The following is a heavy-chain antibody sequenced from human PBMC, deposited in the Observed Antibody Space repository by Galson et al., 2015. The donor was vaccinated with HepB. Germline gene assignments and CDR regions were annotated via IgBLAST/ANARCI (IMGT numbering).Heavy chain of an antibody. Sequence: SVKVSCKVSEYTLIELSMHWVRQAPGKGLEWMGGFDPDNGEIIYAQKFQGRISITEDTSTDTAYVELSSLRSADTAFYYCATLDSNGWYYFNYWGQGTLVTVSS. CDR2: FDPDNGEI. D-gene: IGHD6-19*01. CDR3: ATLDSNGWYYFNY. CDR1: EYTLIELS. J-gene: IGHJ4*02. V-gene: IGHV1-24*01.